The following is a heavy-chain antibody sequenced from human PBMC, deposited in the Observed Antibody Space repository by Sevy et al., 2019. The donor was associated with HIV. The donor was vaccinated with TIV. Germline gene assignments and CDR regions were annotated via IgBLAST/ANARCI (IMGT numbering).Heavy chain of an antibody. V-gene: IGHV3-11*01. D-gene: IGHD3-3*01. CDR3: ARVGLRFLEWLPHYGMDV. J-gene: IGHJ6*02. CDR2: ISTYGSTI. CDR1: GFSFSDYY. Sequence: GGSLRFSCAASGFSFSDYYMTWIRQAPGKGLEWVSYISTYGSTIYYADSVKGRFTISRDNARNSLYLQMNSLRAEDTAVYYCARVGLRFLEWLPHYGMDVWGQGTTVTVSS.